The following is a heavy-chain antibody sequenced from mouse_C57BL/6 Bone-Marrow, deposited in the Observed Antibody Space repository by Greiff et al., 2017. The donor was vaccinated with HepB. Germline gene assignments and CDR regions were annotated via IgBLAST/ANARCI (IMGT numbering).Heavy chain of an antibody. CDR3: TGTPYYYAMDY. CDR1: GFTFSSYA. D-gene: IGHD4-1*01. V-gene: IGHV5-9-1*02. J-gene: IGHJ4*01. Sequence: EVQGVESGEGLVKPGGSLKLSCAASGFTFSSYAMSWVRQTPEKRLEWVAYISSGGDYIYYADTVKGRFTISRDNARNTLYLQMSSLKSEDTAMYYCTGTPYYYAMDYWGQGTSVTVSS. CDR2: ISSGGDYI.